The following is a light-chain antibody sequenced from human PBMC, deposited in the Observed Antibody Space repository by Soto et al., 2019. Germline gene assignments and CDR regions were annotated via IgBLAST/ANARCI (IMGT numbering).Light chain of an antibody. V-gene: IGKV3-20*01. Sequence: EIVLTQSPGTLSLSPGERATLSCRASQSVSSSYLAWYQQKPGQAPRLLIYGASSRATGIPDRFSGSGSGTDFTLTISRQEPEDFAVYYCHHYGTSPRTFGQGTKVEIK. CDR2: GAS. J-gene: IGKJ1*01. CDR3: HHYGTSPRT. CDR1: QSVSSSY.